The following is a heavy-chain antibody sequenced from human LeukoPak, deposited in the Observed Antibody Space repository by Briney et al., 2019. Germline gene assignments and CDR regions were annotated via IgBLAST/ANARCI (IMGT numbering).Heavy chain of an antibody. CDR2: ISSSGSTI. V-gene: IGHV3-11*01. D-gene: IGHD1-26*01. CDR3: AKPKKSGGSYYIDY. CDR1: GFTFSDYY. J-gene: IGHJ4*02. Sequence: GGSLRLSCAASGFTFSDYYMSWIRQAPGKGLEWVSYISSSGSTIYYADSVKGRFTISRNNAKNSLYLQMNSLRAEDTAVYYCAKPKKSGGSYYIDYWGQGTLVTVSS.